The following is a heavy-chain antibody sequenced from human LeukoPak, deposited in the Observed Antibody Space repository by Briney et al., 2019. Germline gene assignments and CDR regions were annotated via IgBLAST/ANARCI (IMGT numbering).Heavy chain of an antibody. CDR1: GFTFSSYW. CDR2: IKQDGSEK. V-gene: IGHV3-7*01. CDR3: ARDRGPWYSSGWYRHY. Sequence: GGSLRLSCAASGFTFSSYWMSWVRQAPGKGLEWVANIKQDGSEKYYVDSVKGRFTISRDNAKNSLYLQMNSLRAEDTAVYYCARDRGPWYSSGWYRHYWGQGTLVTVSS. J-gene: IGHJ4*02. D-gene: IGHD6-19*01.